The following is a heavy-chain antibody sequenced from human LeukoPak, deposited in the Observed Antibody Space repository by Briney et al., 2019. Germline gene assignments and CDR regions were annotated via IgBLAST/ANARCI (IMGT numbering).Heavy chain of an antibody. CDR1: GGSFSGYY. Sequence: SETLSLTCAVYGGSFSGYYWSWIRQPPGKGLEWIGEINHSGSTNYNPSLKSRVTISVDTSKNQFSLKLSSVTAADTAVYYCARAGGYCSGGSCPIPYGMDVWGQGTTVTVSS. J-gene: IGHJ6*02. CDR3: ARAGGYCSGGSCPIPYGMDV. D-gene: IGHD2-15*01. CDR2: INHSGST. V-gene: IGHV4-34*01.